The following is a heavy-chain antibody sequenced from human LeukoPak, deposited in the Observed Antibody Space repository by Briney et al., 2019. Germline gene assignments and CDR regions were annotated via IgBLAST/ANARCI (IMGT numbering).Heavy chain of an antibody. CDR1: GFTFSNAW. D-gene: IGHD3-10*01. CDR3: TTSTYASGNYYDYYYYMDV. J-gene: IGHJ6*03. Sequence: GGSLRLSCAASGFTFSNAWMSWVRQAPGKGLEWVGRIKSKTDGGTTDYAAPVKGRFTISRDDSKNTLFLLMSSLKTEDTAVYYCTTSTYASGNYYDYYYYMDVWGKGTTVTVSS. CDR2: IKSKTDGGTT. V-gene: IGHV3-15*01.